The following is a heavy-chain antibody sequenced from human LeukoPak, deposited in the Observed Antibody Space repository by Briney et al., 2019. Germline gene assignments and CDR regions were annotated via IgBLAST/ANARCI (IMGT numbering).Heavy chain of an antibody. J-gene: IGHJ4*02. V-gene: IGHV3-30*18. Sequence: GGSLRLSCAASGFTFSSYGMHWVRQAPGKGLEWVAVISYDGSNKYYADSVKGRFTISRDNSKNTLYLQMNSLRAEDTAVYYCAKDPSEQCLTLDYWGQGTLVTVSS. CDR1: GFTFSSYG. CDR3: AKDPSEQCLTLDY. D-gene: IGHD6-19*01. CDR2: ISYDGSNK.